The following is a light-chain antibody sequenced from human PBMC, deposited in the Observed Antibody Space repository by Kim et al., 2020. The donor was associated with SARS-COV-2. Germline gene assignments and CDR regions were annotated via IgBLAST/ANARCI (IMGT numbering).Light chain of an antibody. CDR1: NLGDKF. CDR2: HDD. CDR3: QAWDNNIVV. V-gene: IGLV3-1*01. Sequence: SYELTQPPSVSVSPGQTASITCSAHNLGDKFACWYQKKPGQSPVLLIYHDDKRPSGIPARFSGSTSGNTATLTISGTQAMDEADYFGQAWDNNIVVFGGG. J-gene: IGLJ2*01.